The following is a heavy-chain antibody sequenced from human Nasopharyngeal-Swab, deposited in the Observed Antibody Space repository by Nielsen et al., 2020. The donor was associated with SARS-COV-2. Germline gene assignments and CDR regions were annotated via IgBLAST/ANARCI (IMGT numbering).Heavy chain of an antibody. V-gene: IGHV5-51*01. CDR1: GYTFSSYW. Sequence: GESLQISCQGSGYTFSSYWIAWVRQMPGKGLEWLGMIYPSDSDTRYSPYFQGQVTMSVDKSITTAYLHWSSLKASDTAMYYCARHGGFCSSTNCYGGWFDPWGQGTQVIVSS. CDR3: ARHGGFCSSTNCYGGWFDP. J-gene: IGHJ5*02. CDR2: IYPSDSDT. D-gene: IGHD2-2*01.